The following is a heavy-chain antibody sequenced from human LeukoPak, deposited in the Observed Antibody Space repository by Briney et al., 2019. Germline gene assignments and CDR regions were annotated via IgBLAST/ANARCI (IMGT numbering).Heavy chain of an antibody. CDR3: ASLGLTGTNT. CDR1: GGSISSYY. V-gene: IGHV4-59*01. Sequence: SETLSLTCTVSGGSISSYYRSWIRQPPGKGLEWIGYIYYSGSTNYNPSLKSRVTISVDTSKNQFSLKLSSVTAADTAVYYCASLGLTGTNTWGQGTLVTVSS. CDR2: IYYSGST. D-gene: IGHD1-1*01. J-gene: IGHJ4*02.